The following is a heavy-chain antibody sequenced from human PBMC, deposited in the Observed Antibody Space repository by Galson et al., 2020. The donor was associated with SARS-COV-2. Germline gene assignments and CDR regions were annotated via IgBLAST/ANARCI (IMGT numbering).Heavy chain of an antibody. D-gene: IGHD2-15*01. CDR2: IYYSGST. CDR3: ARDQAVGYCSGGSCLNWFDP. V-gene: IGHV4-31*03. J-gene: IGHJ5*02. Sequence: ASETLSLTCTVSGGSISSGGYYWSWIRQTPGKGLEWIGYIYYSGSTYYNPSLKSRVTISVDTSKNQFSLKLSSVTAADTAVYYCARDQAVGYCSGGSCLNWFDPWGQGTLVTVSS. CDR1: GGSISSGGYY.